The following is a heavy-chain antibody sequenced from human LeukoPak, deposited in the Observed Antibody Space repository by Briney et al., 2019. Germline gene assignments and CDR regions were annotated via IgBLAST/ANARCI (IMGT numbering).Heavy chain of an antibody. CDR1: GFTVSSNY. CDR3: EAWIESQVVDV. Sequence: GGSLRLSCAASGFTVSSNYMSWVRQAPGKGLEWVSVIYSGGSTYYVDSVKGRFTISRDNSKNTLYLQMNSLRAEDTAVYYCEAWIESQVVDVWGQGTTVSVSS. V-gene: IGHV3-66*01. J-gene: IGHJ6*02. D-gene: IGHD5-12*01. CDR2: IYSGGST.